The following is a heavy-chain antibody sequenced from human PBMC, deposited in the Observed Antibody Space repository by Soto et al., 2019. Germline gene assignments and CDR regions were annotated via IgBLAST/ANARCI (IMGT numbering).Heavy chain of an antibody. D-gene: IGHD2-15*01. V-gene: IGHV3-33*01. CDR3: ARDTARYCSGGSCYMPSDY. J-gene: IGHJ4*02. CDR1: GFTFSSYG. Sequence: GGSLRLSCAASGFTFSSYGMHWVRQAPGKGLEWVAVIWYDGSNKYYADSVKGRFTISRDNSKNTLYLQMNSLRAEDTAVYYCARDTARYCSGGSCYMPSDYWGQGTLVTVSS. CDR2: IWYDGSNK.